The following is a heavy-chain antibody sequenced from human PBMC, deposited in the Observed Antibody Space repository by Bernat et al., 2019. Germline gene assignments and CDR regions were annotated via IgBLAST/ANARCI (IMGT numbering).Heavy chain of an antibody. D-gene: IGHD3-22*01. CDR3: ARKRVGDGMIVVVPYFGIDV. CDR1: GFTVSSNY. CDR2: IYSGGST. J-gene: IGHJ6*02. V-gene: IGHV3-66*01. Sequence: EVQLVESGGGLVQPGGSLRLSCAASGFTVSSNYMSWVRQAPGKGLEWVSVIYSGGSTYYADSVKGRFTISRDNSKNTLYLQMNSLRAEDTAVYYCARKRVGDGMIVVVPYFGIDVRGQGTTVTVSS.